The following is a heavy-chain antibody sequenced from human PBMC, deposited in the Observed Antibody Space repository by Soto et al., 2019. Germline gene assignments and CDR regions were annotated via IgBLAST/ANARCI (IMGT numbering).Heavy chain of an antibody. CDR1: GYIFTGHY. V-gene: IGHV1-2*02. CDR3: GRGRSGQLVVFY. D-gene: IGHD3-10*01. J-gene: IGHJ4*02. CDR2: IGPASGDT. Sequence: ASVKVSCKASGYIFTGHYIHWVRQAPGQGPEWMGEIGPASGDTRYAQKFQGRVTMTRDTSITTVYMELNNLSPDDTAVYYCGRGRSGQLVVFYWGQGTPVTVSS.